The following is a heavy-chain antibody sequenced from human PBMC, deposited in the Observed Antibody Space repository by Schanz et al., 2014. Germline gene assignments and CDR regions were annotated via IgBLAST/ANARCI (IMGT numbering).Heavy chain of an antibody. Sequence: VQLLESGGGVVQPGRSLRLSCAASGFTFSSYAMHWVRQAPGKGLEWVAFIWYDGSNKYYADSVEGRFTISRDNSRNTLYLQMNSLRTEDTAVYYCASPSGYSDYGTYFDFWGQGTLXTVSS. CDR2: IWYDGSNK. CDR3: ASPSGYSDYGTYFDF. J-gene: IGHJ4*02. D-gene: IGHD5-12*01. CDR1: GFTFSSYA. V-gene: IGHV3-33*08.